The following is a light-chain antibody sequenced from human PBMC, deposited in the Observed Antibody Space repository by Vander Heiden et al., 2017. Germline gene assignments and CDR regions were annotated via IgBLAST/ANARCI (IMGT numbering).Light chain of an antibody. CDR1: QSISSY. J-gene: IGKJ2*02. CDR2: LAS. CDR3: KQSYSTPMCT. Sequence: DIQMTQSPSSLSASIGDRVTITCRASQSISSYLNWYQQKPGRAPKLLIYLASSLQSAVPSRFSGSGYGTDFTRNISSLQPEDFATYYWKQSYSTPMCTFGQGTKLEIQ. V-gene: IGKV1-39*01.